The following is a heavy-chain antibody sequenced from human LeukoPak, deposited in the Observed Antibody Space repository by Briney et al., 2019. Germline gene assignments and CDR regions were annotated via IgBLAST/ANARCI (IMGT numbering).Heavy chain of an antibody. D-gene: IGHD3-10*01. CDR1: GFIFSSYG. CDR2: ISGSGGST. V-gene: IGHV3-23*01. J-gene: IGHJ6*03. Sequence: GGSLRLSCAASGFIFSSYGMSWVRQAPGKGLEWVSAISGSGGSTYYADSVMGRFTISRDNSKNTLYVQMNSLRAEDTAVYYCAKGGAVSSKSITMVRGTRRFNYYMDVWGKGTTVTISS. CDR3: AKGGAVSSKSITMVRGTRRFNYYMDV.